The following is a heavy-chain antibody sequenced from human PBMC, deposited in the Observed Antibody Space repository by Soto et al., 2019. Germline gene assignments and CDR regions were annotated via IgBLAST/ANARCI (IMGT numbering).Heavy chain of an antibody. CDR1: GYTFTSYY. D-gene: IGHD3-3*01. CDR2: INPSGGST. CDR3: ARQYYDFWSGYYQAPKLIYYYYGMDV. V-gene: IGHV1-46*01. Sequence: ASVKVSCKASGYTFTSYYMHWVRQAPGQGLEWMGIINPSGGSTSYAQKFQGRVTMTRDTSTSTVYMELSSLRSEDTAVYYCARQYYDFWSGYYQAPKLIYYYYGMDVWGRGTTVTVSS. J-gene: IGHJ6*02.